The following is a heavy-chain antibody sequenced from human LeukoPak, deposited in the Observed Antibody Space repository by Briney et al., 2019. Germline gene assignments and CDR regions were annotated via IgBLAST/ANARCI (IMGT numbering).Heavy chain of an antibody. J-gene: IGHJ3*02. Sequence: SGGSLRLSCAASGFTFSSYSMNWVRQAPGKGLEWVSSISSSSSYIYYADSVKGRFTISRDNAKNSLYLQMNSLRAEDTAVYYCARDSVLRFLEWPTQDAFDIWGQGTMVTVSS. CDR2: ISSSSSYI. CDR3: ARDSVLRFLEWPTQDAFDI. V-gene: IGHV3-21*01. CDR1: GFTFSSYS. D-gene: IGHD3-3*01.